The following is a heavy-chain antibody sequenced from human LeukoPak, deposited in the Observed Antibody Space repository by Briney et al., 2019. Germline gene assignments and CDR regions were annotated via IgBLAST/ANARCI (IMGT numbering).Heavy chain of an antibody. Sequence: PGGSLRLSCVVSGFTLNSHWMNWVRQAPGKGLEWVAIINGDGDSKNYVDSVWGRFTISRDNAKNSLYLQMNSLRAEDTAVYYCARDLGFFALDFWGQGALVTVSS. D-gene: IGHD6-25*01. CDR3: ARDLGFFALDF. J-gene: IGHJ4*02. CDR2: INGDGDSK. CDR1: GFTLNSHW. V-gene: IGHV3-7*01.